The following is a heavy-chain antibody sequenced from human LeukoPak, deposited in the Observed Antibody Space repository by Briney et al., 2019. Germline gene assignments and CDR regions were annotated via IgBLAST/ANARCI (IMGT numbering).Heavy chain of an antibody. CDR1: GFTVSNNY. CDR2: IYSGGST. CDR3: ARGGGGSYLFDY. J-gene: IGHJ4*02. V-gene: IGHV3-66*01. Sequence: GGSLRLSCAASGFTVSNNYMTWVRQAPGKGLEWVSLIYSGGSTYYADSVKGRFTISRDNSKNTVYLQMNSLRAEDTAVYYCARGGGGSYLFDYWGQGTLVTVSS. D-gene: IGHD1-26*01.